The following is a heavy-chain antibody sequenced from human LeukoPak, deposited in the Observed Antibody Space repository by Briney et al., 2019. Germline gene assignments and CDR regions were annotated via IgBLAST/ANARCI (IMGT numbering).Heavy chain of an antibody. CDR3: ARPIYSSTWYYFDS. CDR1: GGSFSGYY. CDR2: INHSGST. Sequence: SETLSLTCAVYGGSFSGYYWSWIRQAPGKGLEWIGEINHSGSTRYNPSLKSRVTILVDTPKNQVSLKVTSVTAADTALYYCARPIYSSTWYYFDSWGQGTLVTVSS. J-gene: IGHJ4*02. D-gene: IGHD6-13*01. V-gene: IGHV4-34*01.